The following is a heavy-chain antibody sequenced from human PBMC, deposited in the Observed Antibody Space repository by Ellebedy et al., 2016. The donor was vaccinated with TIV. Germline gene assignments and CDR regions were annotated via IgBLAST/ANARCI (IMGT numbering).Heavy chain of an antibody. V-gene: IGHV4-34*01. CDR1: GGSFSGYY. CDR2: INHSGST. J-gene: IGHJ5*02. Sequence: GSLRLSXAVYGGSFSGYYWSWIRQPPGKGLEWIGEINHSGSTNYNPSLKSRVTISVDTSKNQFFLKLSSVTAADTAVYYCARETPQLSWFDPWGQGTLVTVSS. D-gene: IGHD3-10*01. CDR3: ARETPQLSWFDP.